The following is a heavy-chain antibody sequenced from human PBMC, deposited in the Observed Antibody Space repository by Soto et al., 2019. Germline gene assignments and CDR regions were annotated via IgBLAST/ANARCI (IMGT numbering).Heavy chain of an antibody. D-gene: IGHD5-12*01. V-gene: IGHV1-69*14. CDR1: GDIFSGYS. CDR2: IIPIFGTA. CDR3: ARDLGSGYDPGDY. J-gene: IGHJ4*02. Sequence: QVQLVQSGAEVKKPGSSVKVSCKTSGDIFSGYSISWVRQAPGQGLEWMGGIIPIFGTANYAQRFHGRVTITADKSTSTVYMELNSLKSEDTAVYYRARDLGSGYDPGDYWGQGTQVTVSS.